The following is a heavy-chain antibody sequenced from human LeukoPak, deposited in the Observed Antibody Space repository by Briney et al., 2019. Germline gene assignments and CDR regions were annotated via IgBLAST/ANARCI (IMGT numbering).Heavy chain of an antibody. CDR2: FGTRSTSI. J-gene: IGHJ4*02. D-gene: IGHD3-22*01. Sequence: PGGSLILSCTASGFTFSGYSMNWIRQAPGKGLEWVSSFGTRSTSIYHAGSVKGRFAISRDNAKNSLYLQMNSLRAEDTALYYCAREVSEGFDFWGQGTLVTVSS. CDR1: GFTFSGYS. V-gene: IGHV3-21*01. CDR3: AREVSEGFDF.